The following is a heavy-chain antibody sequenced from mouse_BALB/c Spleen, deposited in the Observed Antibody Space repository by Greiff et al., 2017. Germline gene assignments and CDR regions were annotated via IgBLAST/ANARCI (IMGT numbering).Heavy chain of an antibody. Sequence: VQLVESGPGLVAPSQSLSITCTVSGFSLTSYGVHWVRQPPGKGLEWLGVIWAGGSTNYNSALMSRLSISKDNSKSQVFLKMNSLQTDDTAMYYCARRGYYGSSQYYYAMDYWGQGTSVTVSS. D-gene: IGHD1-1*01. V-gene: IGHV2-9*02. J-gene: IGHJ4*01. CDR3: ARRGYYGSSQYYYAMDY. CDR2: IWAGGST. CDR1: GFSLTSYG.